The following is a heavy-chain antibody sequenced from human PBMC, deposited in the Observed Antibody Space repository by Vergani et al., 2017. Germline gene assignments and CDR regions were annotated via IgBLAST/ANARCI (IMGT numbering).Heavy chain of an antibody. V-gene: IGHV3-21*01. CDR1: GFTFSSYS. Sequence: EVQLVESGGGLVKPGGSLRLSCAASGFTFSSYSMNWVRQAPGKGLEWVSSISSSSSYIYYADSVKGRFTISRDNAKNSLYLQMNSLRAEDTAVYYCARASIAASGDDYWGQGTLVTVSS. J-gene: IGHJ4*02. CDR2: ISSSSSYI. CDR3: ARASIAASGDDY. D-gene: IGHD6-6*01.